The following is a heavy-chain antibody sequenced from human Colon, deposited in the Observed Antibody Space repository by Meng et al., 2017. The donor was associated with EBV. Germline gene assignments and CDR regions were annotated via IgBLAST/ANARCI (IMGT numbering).Heavy chain of an antibody. CDR3: ARDLGGPRDY. D-gene: IGHD6-25*01. J-gene: IGHJ4*02. CDR1: GFNFNDYY. V-gene: IGHV3-11*01. CDR2: ISKMGDGI. Sequence: LVESGGSFVKPGGSLCLSCDASGFNFNDYYMTWIRQAPGKGLEWVAFISKMGDGISYAESVRGRFIITRDSATHSLYLQMNSLRAEDTAVYYCARDLGGPRDYWGQGTLVTVSS.